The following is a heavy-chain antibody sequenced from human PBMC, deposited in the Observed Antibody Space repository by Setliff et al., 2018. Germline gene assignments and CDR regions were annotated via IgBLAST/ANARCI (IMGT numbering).Heavy chain of an antibody. CDR1: GYSFTSYW. CDR3: ARQAVAGSDAFDI. D-gene: IGHD6-19*01. Sequence: GESLKISCKGSGYSFTSYWIGWVGQMPGKGLEWMGIIYPGDSDTRYSPSFQGQVTISADKSISTAYLQWSSLKASDTAMYYCARQAVAGSDAFDIWGQGTMVTVSS. J-gene: IGHJ3*02. V-gene: IGHV5-51*01. CDR2: IYPGDSDT.